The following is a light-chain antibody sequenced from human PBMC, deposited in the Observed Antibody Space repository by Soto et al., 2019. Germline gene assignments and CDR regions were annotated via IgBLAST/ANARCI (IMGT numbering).Light chain of an antibody. Sequence: QSALTQPPSASWTPGQRVTIACSVSSSNIGSNTVNWYQQLPGTAPKLLIYSNNQRPSGVPDRFSGSKSGTSASLAISGLQSEDEADYYCAAWDDSLNGLYVFGTGTKVTVL. CDR3: AAWDDSLNGLYV. J-gene: IGLJ1*01. V-gene: IGLV1-44*01. CDR2: SNN. CDR1: SSNIGSNT.